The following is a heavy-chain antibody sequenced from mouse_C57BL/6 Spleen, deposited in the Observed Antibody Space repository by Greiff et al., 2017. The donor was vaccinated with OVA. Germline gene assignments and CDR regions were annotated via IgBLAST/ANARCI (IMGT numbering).Heavy chain of an antibody. V-gene: IGHV1-52*01. CDR2: IDPSDSET. J-gene: IGHJ3*01. Sequence: QVQLKQSGAELVRPGSSVKLSCKASGYTFTSYWMHWVKQRPIQGLEWIGNIDPSDSETHYNQKFKDKATLTVDKSSSTAYMQLSSLTSEDSAVYYCARGDYYGSSYVFAYWGQGTLVTVSA. CDR1: GYTFTSYW. CDR3: ARGDYYGSSYVFAY. D-gene: IGHD1-1*01.